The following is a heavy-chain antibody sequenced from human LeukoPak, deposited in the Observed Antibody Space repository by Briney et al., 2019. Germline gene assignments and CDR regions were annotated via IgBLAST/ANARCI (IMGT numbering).Heavy chain of an antibody. J-gene: IGHJ4*02. CDR2: INHSGST. Sequence: SETLSRTCAVYGGSFSGYYWSWIRQPPGKGLEWIGEINHSGSTNYNPSLKSRVTISVDTSKNQFSLKLSSVTAADTAVYYCARRWGYGYCSSTSCPVDYWGQGTLVTVSS. CDR3: ARRWGYGYCSSTSCPVDY. V-gene: IGHV4-34*01. CDR1: GGSFSGYY. D-gene: IGHD2-2*03.